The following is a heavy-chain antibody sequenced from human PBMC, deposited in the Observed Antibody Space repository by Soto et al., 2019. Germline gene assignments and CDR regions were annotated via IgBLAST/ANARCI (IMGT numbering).Heavy chain of an antibody. CDR3: AEVSGSWTYDHNWFDP. Sequence: QVQLVQSGAAVKKPGSSVKVSCKASGGSFSRYTMSWVRQAPGQGLEWMGRITPILDIADYAQRFQGRITITADLSTRTAYVELSSLTSYDTAVYYCAEVSGSWTYDHNWFDPWGQGTQVTVSS. V-gene: IGHV1-69*02. CDR2: ITPILDIA. CDR1: GGSFSRYT. D-gene: IGHD3-10*01. J-gene: IGHJ5*02.